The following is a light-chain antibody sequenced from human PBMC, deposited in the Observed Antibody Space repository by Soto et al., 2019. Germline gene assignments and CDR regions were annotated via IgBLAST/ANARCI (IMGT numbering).Light chain of an antibody. CDR3: SSYTSSNTYV. J-gene: IGLJ1*01. Sequence: QSVLTQPASVSGSPGRSLTITCTRTSSDVGAYNYVSWYQQHPGKAPKLMIYDVSNRPSGVSNRFSGSKSGNTASLTISGLQAEDEADYYCSSYTSSNTYVFGTGTKVTVL. V-gene: IGLV2-14*03. CDR2: DVS. CDR1: SSDVGAYNY.